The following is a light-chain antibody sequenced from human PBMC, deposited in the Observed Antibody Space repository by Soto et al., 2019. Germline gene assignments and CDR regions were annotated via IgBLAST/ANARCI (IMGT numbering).Light chain of an antibody. CDR3: QQYGSLPIT. V-gene: IGKV3-20*01. CDR2: AAS. CDR1: QSDGRAF. J-gene: IGKJ5*01. Sequence: EIDLTQSPGTLSLSPGERATLSCRASQSDGRAFLAWHQQKPGQAPRLLIYAASSRATGIPDRFSGSGSGTDFTLTISRLEPEDFAVYYCQQYGSLPITFGQGTRWRL.